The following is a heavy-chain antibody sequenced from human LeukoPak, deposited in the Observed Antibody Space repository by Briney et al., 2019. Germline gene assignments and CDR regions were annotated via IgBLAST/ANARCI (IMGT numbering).Heavy chain of an antibody. J-gene: IGHJ4*02. Sequence: GGSLKISCKGSGYSFTSYWIGWVRQMPGKGLEWMGIIYPGDSYTTYSPSFQGQVTISADKSISTAYLQWSSLKASDTAMYYCARQMATKYYFDYCGQGTLVTVSS. CDR2: IYPGDSYT. D-gene: IGHD5-24*01. CDR1: GYSFTSYW. CDR3: ARQMATKYYFDY. V-gene: IGHV5-51*01.